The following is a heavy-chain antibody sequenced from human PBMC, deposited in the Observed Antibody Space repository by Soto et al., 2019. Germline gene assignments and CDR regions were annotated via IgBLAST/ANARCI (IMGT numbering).Heavy chain of an antibody. CDR3: ARVRYGDS. V-gene: IGHV1-18*01. CDR1: GYAFTTYG. D-gene: IGHD1-1*01. Sequence: QVHLVQSGAEVKKPGASVKVSCKGSGYAFTTYGITWVRQAPGQGLEWMGWISAHNGNTNYAQKLQGRVTVTRDTSTSTAYMELRSLRSDDTAVYYCARVRYGDSWGQGALVTVSS. J-gene: IGHJ4*02. CDR2: ISAHNGNT.